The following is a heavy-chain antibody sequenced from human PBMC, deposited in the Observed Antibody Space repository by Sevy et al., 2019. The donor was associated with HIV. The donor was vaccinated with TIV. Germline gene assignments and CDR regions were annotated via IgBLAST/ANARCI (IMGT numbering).Heavy chain of an antibody. CDR2: IIPVLGIA. CDR1: GGTFSSYA. J-gene: IGHJ4*02. Sequence: ASVKVSCKASGGTFSSYAISWVRQAPGHWLEWMGRIIPVLGIANYAQKFQGRVTITADKSTSTGYMELSSLRSEDTAVYYCARARAPYYYDSSGYEDFDYWGQGTLVTVSS. CDR3: ARARAPYYYDSSGYEDFDY. D-gene: IGHD3-22*01. V-gene: IGHV1-69*04.